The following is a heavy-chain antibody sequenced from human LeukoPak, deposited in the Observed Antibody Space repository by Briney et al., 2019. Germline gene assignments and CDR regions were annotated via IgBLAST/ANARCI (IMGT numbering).Heavy chain of an antibody. D-gene: IGHD6-19*01. J-gene: IGHJ4*02. CDR2: VSGSGAST. Sequence: PWGSLRLSCAASGFTFSSYSINWVRQAPRKGLEWVSSVSGSGASTHYTDSVKGRFTISRDNSKNTVYVQMNSLRAEDTAVYYCAKTSGSGWVYYFDSWGQGTLVTVSS. V-gene: IGHV3-23*01. CDR3: AKTSGSGWVYYFDS. CDR1: GFTFSSYS.